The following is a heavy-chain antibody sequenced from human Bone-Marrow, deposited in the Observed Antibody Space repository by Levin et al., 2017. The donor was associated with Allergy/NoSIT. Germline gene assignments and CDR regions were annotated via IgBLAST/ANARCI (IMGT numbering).Heavy chain of an antibody. CDR3: AYRKWTYASNNWFDP. CDR1: GFSFDTSGVG. D-gene: IGHD1-26*01. J-gene: IGHJ5*02. V-gene: IGHV2-5*02. Sequence: VSGPTLVKPTQTLTLTCNFSGFSFDTSGVGVGWIRQPPGKALEWLALIYWDDDHRYNPFLRGRLTITKDTSQVVLTMTNVDPVDTGTYFCAYRKWTYASNNWFDPWGPGTLVTVSS. CDR2: IYWDDDH.